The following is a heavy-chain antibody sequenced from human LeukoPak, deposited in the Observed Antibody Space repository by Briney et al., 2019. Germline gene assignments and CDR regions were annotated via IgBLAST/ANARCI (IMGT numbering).Heavy chain of an antibody. CDR2: IRYDGSNK. Sequence: GGSLRLSCAASGFTFSSYGMHWVRQAPGKGLEWVAFIRYDGSNKYYADSVKGRFTISRDNSKNTLYLQMNSLRAEDTAVYYCAKGALSSGYYYYFDYWGQGTLVTVSS. J-gene: IGHJ4*02. CDR3: AKGALSSGYYYYFDY. CDR1: GFTFSSYG. D-gene: IGHD3-22*01. V-gene: IGHV3-30*02.